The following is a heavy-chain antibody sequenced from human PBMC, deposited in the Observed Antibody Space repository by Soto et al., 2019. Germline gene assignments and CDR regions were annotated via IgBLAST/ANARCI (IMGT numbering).Heavy chain of an antibody. CDR3: ARYFWSGQLPFYFDQ. Sequence: QVLLVQSGAEVKKPGASVKVSCKASGYTFNSYGVSWVRQAPGQGLEWMGWISAYNGNTKYSQNHQGRVTTTIDTTTSSAYLEVRSLRSDDTAIYYCARYFWSGQLPFYFDQWGQGTLVTVSS. J-gene: IGHJ4*02. CDR1: GYTFNSYG. V-gene: IGHV1-18*01. CDR2: ISAYNGNT. D-gene: IGHD3-3*01.